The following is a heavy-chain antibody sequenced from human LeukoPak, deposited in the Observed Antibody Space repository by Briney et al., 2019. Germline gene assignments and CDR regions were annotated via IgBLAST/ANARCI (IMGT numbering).Heavy chain of an antibody. CDR3: ARAGAMVAFIDI. CDR1: GGSISSYY. CDR2: IYYSGST. Sequence: SETLSLTCTVSGGSISSYYWSWIRQPPGKGLEWIGYIYYSGSTNYNPSLKSRVTISVDTSKNQFPLKLSSVTAADTAVYYCARAGAMVAFIDIWGQGTMVTVSS. D-gene: IGHD5-18*01. V-gene: IGHV4-59*12. J-gene: IGHJ3*02.